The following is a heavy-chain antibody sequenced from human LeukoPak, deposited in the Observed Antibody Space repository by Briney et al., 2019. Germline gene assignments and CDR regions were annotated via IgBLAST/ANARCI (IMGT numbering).Heavy chain of an antibody. CDR3: ASAYEAAAAKSDAFDI. J-gene: IGHJ3*02. CDR2: INPNSGGT. Sequence: ASVKVSRKASGYTLTGYYMHWVRQAPGQGLEWMGWINPNSGGTNYAQKFQGRVTMTRDTSISTAYMELSRLRSDDTAVYCCASAYEAAAAKSDAFDIWGQGTMVTVSS. V-gene: IGHV1-2*02. CDR1: GYTLTGYY. D-gene: IGHD6-13*01.